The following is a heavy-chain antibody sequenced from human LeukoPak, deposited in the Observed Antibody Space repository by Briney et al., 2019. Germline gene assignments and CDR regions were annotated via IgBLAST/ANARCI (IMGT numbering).Heavy chain of an antibody. CDR3: AADLELLWWSGYYYYGMDV. Sequence: GGSLRLSCAASGFTFSSYAMSWVRQAPGKGLEWVSAISGSGGSTYYADSVKGRFTISRDNSKNTLYLQMNSLRAEDTAVYYCAADLELLWWSGYYYYGMDVWGQGTTVTVSS. D-gene: IGHD2-21*01. CDR1: GFTFSSYA. V-gene: IGHV3-23*01. CDR2: ISGSGGST. J-gene: IGHJ6*02.